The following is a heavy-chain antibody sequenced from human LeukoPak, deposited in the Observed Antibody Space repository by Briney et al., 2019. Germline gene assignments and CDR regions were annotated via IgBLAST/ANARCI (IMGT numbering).Heavy chain of an antibody. Sequence: ASVKVSCKASGYTFTSYYMHWVRQAPGQGLEWMGIINPSGGSTSYAQKFQGRVTMTRDTYTSTVYMELSSLRSEDTAVYYCARESIPFGSFDYWGQGTLVTVSS. CDR3: ARESIPFGSFDY. V-gene: IGHV1-46*01. J-gene: IGHJ4*02. CDR2: INPSGGST. CDR1: GYTFTSYY. D-gene: IGHD3-16*01.